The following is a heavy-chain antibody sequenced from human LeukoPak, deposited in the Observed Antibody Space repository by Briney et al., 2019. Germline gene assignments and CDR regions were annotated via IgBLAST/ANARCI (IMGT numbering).Heavy chain of an antibody. CDR3: ARAPGYSYGPGLNYYGMDV. Sequence: GGSLRLSCAASGFIFSDYYMSWIRQAPGKGLEWVSYISDSGIYTNYADSLKGRFTISRDNAKNSLYLQMNSLRAEDTAVYYCARAPGYSYGPGLNYYGMDVWGQGTTVTVSS. D-gene: IGHD5-18*01. V-gene: IGHV3-11*06. CDR2: ISDSGIYT. CDR1: GFIFSDYY. J-gene: IGHJ6*02.